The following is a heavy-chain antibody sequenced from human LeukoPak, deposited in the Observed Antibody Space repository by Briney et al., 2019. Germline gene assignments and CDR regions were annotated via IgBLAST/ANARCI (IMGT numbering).Heavy chain of an antibody. V-gene: IGHV3-48*04. CDR3: ARGYSSSPGANHYSYCYMDV. CDR2: ICSSSRTI. D-gene: IGHD6-6*01. CDR1: GFTFSSYG. Sequence: GGSLRLSCTASGFTFSSYGMNWVRQAPGKGLEWVSHICSSSRTIYYGDSVKGRLTISRDNAENALYLQMNGLRAEDTAVYYCARGYSSSPGANHYSYCYMDVWGKGTTVTVSS. J-gene: IGHJ6*03.